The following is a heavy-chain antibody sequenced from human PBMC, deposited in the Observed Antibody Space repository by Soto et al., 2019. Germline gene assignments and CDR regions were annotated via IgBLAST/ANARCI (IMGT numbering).Heavy chain of an antibody. CDR3: ARAVFPGVDIVATYTDAFDI. J-gene: IGHJ3*02. CDR1: GFTFSSYS. V-gene: IGHV3-21*01. D-gene: IGHD5-12*01. Sequence: GSLRLSCAASGFTFSSYSMNWVRQAPGKGLEWVSSISSSSSYIYYADSVKGRFTISRDNAKNSLYLQMNSLRAEDTAVYYCARAVFPGVDIVATYTDAFDIWGQGTMVTVSS. CDR2: ISSSSSYI.